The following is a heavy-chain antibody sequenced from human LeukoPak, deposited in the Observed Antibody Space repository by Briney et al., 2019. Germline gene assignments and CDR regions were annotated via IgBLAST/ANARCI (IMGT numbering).Heavy chain of an antibody. CDR2: INAGNGNT. Sequence: ASVKVSCKASGYTFTSHAMHWVRQAPGQRLEWMGWINAGNGNTKYSQEFQGRVTITRDTSASTAYMELSSLRSEDMAVYYCARASLFRTFYSSGWPYFDYWGQGTLVTVSS. D-gene: IGHD6-19*01. J-gene: IGHJ4*02. V-gene: IGHV1-3*03. CDR3: ARASLFRTFYSSGWPYFDY. CDR1: GYTFTSHA.